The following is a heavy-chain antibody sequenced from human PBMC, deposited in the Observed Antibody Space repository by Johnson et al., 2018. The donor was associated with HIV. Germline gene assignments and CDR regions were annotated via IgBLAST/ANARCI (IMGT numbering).Heavy chain of an antibody. CDR2: IYSGGST. V-gene: IGHV3-66*02. CDR1: GFTVSSNY. D-gene: IGHD4-23*01. Sequence: VQLVESGGGLVQPGGSLRLSCAASGFTVSSNYMSWVRQAPGKGLEGVLVIYSGGSTYYADSVKGRFTISRDNSKNKLYLQRNSLRAEDTAVYYCARWGVVTPHAFDIGGQGTMVTVSS. J-gene: IGHJ3*02. CDR3: ARWGVVTPHAFDI.